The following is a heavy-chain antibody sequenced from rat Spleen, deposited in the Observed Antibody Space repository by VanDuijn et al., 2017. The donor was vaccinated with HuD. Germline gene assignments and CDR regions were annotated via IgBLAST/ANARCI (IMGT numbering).Heavy chain of an antibody. Sequence: EVQLVESGGGLVPPGRSLELSCAASGFTFSDYTMAWVRQAPTRGLEWVAAISYDGRRTYYRDSVKGRFTISRDNAKSTLYLQMDSLRSEDTATYYCARHRDNYGVMDAWGQGASVTVSS. V-gene: IGHV5S10*01. CDR2: ISYDGRRT. D-gene: IGHD1-5*01. J-gene: IGHJ4*01. CDR1: GFTFSDYT. CDR3: ARHRDNYGVMDA.